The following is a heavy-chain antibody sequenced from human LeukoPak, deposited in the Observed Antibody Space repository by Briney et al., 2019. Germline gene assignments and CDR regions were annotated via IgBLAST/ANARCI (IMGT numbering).Heavy chain of an antibody. CDR3: ARRNSVTQGLDN. D-gene: IGHD5/OR15-5a*01. Sequence: GGSMRLSCAASGFTFIDHYMDWVRQAPGKGLEWIGRIRNKANSYTTEYAASVKGRFTVSRDDSKNSLFLQMNSLESEDTAVYYCARRNSVTQGLDNWGQGTLVTVSS. J-gene: IGHJ4*02. V-gene: IGHV3-72*01. CDR1: GFTFIDHY. CDR2: IRNKANSYTT.